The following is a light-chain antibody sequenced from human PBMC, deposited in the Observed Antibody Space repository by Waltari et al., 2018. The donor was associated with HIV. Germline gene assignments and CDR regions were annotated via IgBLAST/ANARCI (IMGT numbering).Light chain of an antibody. CDR3: QSADNSVTHLV. Sequence: SFELTQPPSVSVSPGQTARITCSGSRLSNQYGYWYQQKPGQDPVLVMPGGSGGPYGIPEGFSGSISGKTVRLTSSGVQAEDEADYYCQSADNSVTHLVCGGGTKLTVL. CDR1: RLSNQY. V-gene: IGLV3-25*03. J-gene: IGLJ3*02. CDR2: GGS.